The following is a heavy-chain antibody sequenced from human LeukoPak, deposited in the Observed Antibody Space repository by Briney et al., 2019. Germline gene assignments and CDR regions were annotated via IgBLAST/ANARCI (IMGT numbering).Heavy chain of an antibody. CDR3: AREDYGDYQFDY. CDR2: INSDGSST. Sequence: GGSLRLSCAASGFTFSSYWMHWVRHAPGKGLVWVSRINSDGSSTSYADSVKGRFTISRDNAKNTLYLQMNSLRAEDTAVYYCAREDYGDYQFDYWGQGTLVTVSS. CDR1: GFTFSSYW. J-gene: IGHJ4*02. D-gene: IGHD4-17*01. V-gene: IGHV3-74*01.